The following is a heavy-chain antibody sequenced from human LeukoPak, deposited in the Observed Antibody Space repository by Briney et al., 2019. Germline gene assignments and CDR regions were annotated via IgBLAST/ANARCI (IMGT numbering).Heavy chain of an antibody. CDR1: GGSISSGDYY. V-gene: IGHV4-30-4*08. CDR3: ARAHITMIVVVGDDAFDI. J-gene: IGHJ3*02. CDR2: IYYSGST. D-gene: IGHD3-22*01. Sequence: SQTLSLTCTVSGGSISSGDYYWSWLRQPPGKGLEWIGYIYYSGSTYYNPSLKSRVTISVDTSKNQFSLKLSSVTAADTAVYYCARAHITMIVVVGDDAFDIWGQGTMVTVSS.